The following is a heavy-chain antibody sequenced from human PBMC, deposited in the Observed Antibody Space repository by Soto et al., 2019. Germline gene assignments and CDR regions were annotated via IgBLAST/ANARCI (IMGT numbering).Heavy chain of an antibody. Sequence: SETLSLTCTVSGGSISSGDYYWSWIRQPPGKGLEWIGYIYYSGSTYYNPSLKSRVTISVDTSKKQFSLKLRSVTAADTAVYYCARGGKHIVVVTAILYYGMDVWGQGTTVTVSS. CDR2: IYYSGST. V-gene: IGHV4-30-4*01. CDR3: ARGGKHIVVVTAILYYGMDV. CDR1: GGSISSGDYY. D-gene: IGHD2-21*02. J-gene: IGHJ6*02.